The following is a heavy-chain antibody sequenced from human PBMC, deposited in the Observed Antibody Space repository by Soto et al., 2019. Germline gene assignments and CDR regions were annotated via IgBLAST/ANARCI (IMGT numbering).Heavy chain of an antibody. CDR2: IYYSGST. V-gene: IGHV4-59*01. CDR1: GGSISSYY. D-gene: IGHD4-17*01. CDR3: ARDRTSFDY. J-gene: IGHJ4*02. Sequence: SATLSLTCTVSGGSISSYYWSWIRQPPGKGLEWIGYIYYSGSTNYNPSLKSRVTISVDTSKNQFSLKLSSVTAADTAVYYCARDRTSFDYWGQGTLVTVS.